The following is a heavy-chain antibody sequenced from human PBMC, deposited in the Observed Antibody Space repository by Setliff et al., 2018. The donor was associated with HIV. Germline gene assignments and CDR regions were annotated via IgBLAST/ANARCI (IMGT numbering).Heavy chain of an antibody. CDR3: ASRIYYYDSNNFLREEGFDP. Sequence: LSLTCTVSGGSASNSRYYWAWIRQPPGKGLEYIGSIHYNEKTYYNPSLKSRVTISIDTSKNQFSLNLTSVTAADTAVYYCASRIYYYDSNNFLREEGFDPWGQGTMVTVSS. D-gene: IGHD3-22*01. CDR1: GGSASNSRYY. V-gene: IGHV4-39*01. CDR2: IHYNEKT. J-gene: IGHJ5*02.